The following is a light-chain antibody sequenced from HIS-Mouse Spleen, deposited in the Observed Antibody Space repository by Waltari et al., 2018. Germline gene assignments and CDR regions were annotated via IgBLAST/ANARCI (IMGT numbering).Light chain of an antibody. J-gene: IGKJ2*01. CDR1: QSVSRH. V-gene: IGKV3-15*01. CDR3: QQYNNWPPLYT. CDR2: GAS. Sequence: EIVMTQSPATLSVSPGERANLSCRASQSVSRHLAWYQPKPGQAPRLLIYGASTRATGIPARFSGSWSGTEFTLTISSMQSEDFAVYYCQQYNNWPPLYTFGQGTKLEIK.